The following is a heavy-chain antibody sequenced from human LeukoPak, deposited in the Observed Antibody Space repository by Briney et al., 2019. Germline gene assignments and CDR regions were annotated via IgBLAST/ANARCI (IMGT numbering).Heavy chain of an antibody. J-gene: IGHJ3*02. CDR2: IKQDGSEE. D-gene: IGHD5-18*01. CDR1: GFTFSSYW. CDR3: ARVGGYSYGFAFDI. Sequence: GGSLRLSCAASGFTFSSYWMSWVRQAPGKGLEWVANIKQDGSEEYYVDSVKGRFTISRDNAKNSLYLRMNSLRAEDTAVYYCARVGGYSYGFAFDIWGQGTMVTASS. V-gene: IGHV3-7*05.